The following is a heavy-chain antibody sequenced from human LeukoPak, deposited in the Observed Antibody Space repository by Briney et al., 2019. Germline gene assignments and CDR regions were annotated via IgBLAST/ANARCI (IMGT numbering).Heavy chain of an antibody. Sequence: GGSLRLSCAASGFTLSSYWMSWVRHAPGKGLEWVANIKQDGSEKYYVDSVKGRFTISRDNAKNSLYLQMNSLRAEDTAVYYCASPTNGGWYAYWGQGTLVTVSS. J-gene: IGHJ4*02. CDR2: IKQDGSEK. V-gene: IGHV3-7*03. CDR1: GFTLSSYW. D-gene: IGHD6-19*01. CDR3: ASPTNGGWYAY.